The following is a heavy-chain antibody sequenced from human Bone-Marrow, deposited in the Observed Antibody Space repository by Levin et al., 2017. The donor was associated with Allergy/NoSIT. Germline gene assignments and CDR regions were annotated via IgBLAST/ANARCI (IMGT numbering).Heavy chain of an antibody. CDR1: GGSISSFYDY. CDR2: FFHSGNT. Sequence: PGGSLRLSCTVSGGSISSFYDYWAWIRQPPGKGLEWIGTFFHSGNTYYNPSLNSRVTISVDTSKNQFSLNLSSVTAADTAVYYCARRDTVPTQDCFDYWGQGTLVTVSS. V-gene: IGHV4-39*01. D-gene: IGHD4-23*01. CDR3: ARRDTVPTQDCFDY. J-gene: IGHJ4*02.